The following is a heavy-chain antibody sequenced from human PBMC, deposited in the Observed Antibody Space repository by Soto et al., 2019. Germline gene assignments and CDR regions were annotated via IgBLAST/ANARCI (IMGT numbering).Heavy chain of an antibody. CDR3: ASSRVVTTYFDY. J-gene: IGHJ4*02. V-gene: IGHV4-30-2*06. Sequence: QLQLQESGSRLVKPSQTLSLTCAVSGGSISRAGYSWSWIRQSTGKGLEWIGYIYNIGSTFYNPSLKSRLTISVDRSKNQLSLQLNSVTAADTAVYYCASSRVVTTYFDYWGQGTLVTVSS. D-gene: IGHD2-21*02. CDR1: GGSISRAGYS. CDR2: IYNIGST.